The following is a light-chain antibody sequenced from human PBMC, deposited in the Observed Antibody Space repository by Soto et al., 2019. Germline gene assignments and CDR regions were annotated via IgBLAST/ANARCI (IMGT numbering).Light chain of an antibody. CDR1: SSNIGAGYD. V-gene: IGLV1-40*01. CDR2: AND. Sequence: QSVLTQPPSVSGAPGQRVTVYCTGDSSNIGAGYDVHWYQQLPGTAPKVVIFANDNRPSGVPDRFSGSKSGTSASLAITGLQPEDEADYYCQAYDSSLTGYVFGTGTKVTVL. CDR3: QAYDSSLTGYV. J-gene: IGLJ1*01.